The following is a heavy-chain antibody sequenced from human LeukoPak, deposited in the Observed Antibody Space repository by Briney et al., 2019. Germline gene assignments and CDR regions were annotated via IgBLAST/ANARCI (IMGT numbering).Heavy chain of an antibody. J-gene: IGHJ4*02. CDR1: GFTFSSYG. D-gene: IGHD3-22*01. V-gene: IGHV3-30*02. Sequence: GGSLRLSCAASGFTFSSYGMHWVRQAPGKGLEWVAFIRYDGSNKYYADSVKGRFTISRDNSKNTLYLQMNSLRAEDTAVYYCAKDLYYYDSSGYYWGRGTLVTVSS. CDR3: AKDLYYYDSSGYY. CDR2: IRYDGSNK.